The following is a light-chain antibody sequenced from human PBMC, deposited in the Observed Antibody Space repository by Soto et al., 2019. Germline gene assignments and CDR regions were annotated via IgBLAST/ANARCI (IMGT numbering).Light chain of an antibody. CDR2: GNS. CDR3: QPYDRRLRGTV. CDR1: SSNIGAGYD. J-gene: IGLJ1*01. V-gene: IGLV1-40*01. Sequence: VLTQPPSVSGAPGQRVTISCTGSSSNIGAGYDVHWYQQLPGTAPKLLIYGNSNRPSGVPDRFSGSKSGTSASLAITGLQADDEVEYWCQPYDRRLRGTVFGTGTKV.